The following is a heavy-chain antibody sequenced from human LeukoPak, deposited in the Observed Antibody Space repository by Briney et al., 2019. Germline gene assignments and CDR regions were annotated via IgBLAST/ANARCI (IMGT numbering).Heavy chain of an antibody. Sequence: GGSLRLSCAASGFTFSSYAMSWVRQAPGKGLEWVSVIGGSGGSTYYADSVKGRFTISRDNSKNTLYLQMSSLRAEDTAVYYFAKKKRELGGFDYGAQGPLATVS. D-gene: IGHD1-7*01. V-gene: IGHV3-23*01. CDR3: AKKKRELGGFDY. CDR2: IGGSGGST. J-gene: IGHJ4*02. CDR1: GFTFSSYA.